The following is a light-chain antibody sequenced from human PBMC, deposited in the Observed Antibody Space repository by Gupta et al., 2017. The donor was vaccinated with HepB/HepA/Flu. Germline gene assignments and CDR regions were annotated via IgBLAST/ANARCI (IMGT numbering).Light chain of an antibody. CDR1: QSVNSY. V-gene: IGKV3-11*01. CDR2: DAS. Sequence: EIVLTQSPATLSLSPGERATLSCRASQSVNSYLAWYQQKPGQAHRLLIYDASNKATGIPARFSGSGSGTDFTLTSSSLEPEDSAVYYCQQRSSSWTFGQGTKVEIK. J-gene: IGKJ1*01. CDR3: QQRSSSWT.